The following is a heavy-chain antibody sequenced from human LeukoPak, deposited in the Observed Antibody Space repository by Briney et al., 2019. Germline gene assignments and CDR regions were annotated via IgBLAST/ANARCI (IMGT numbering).Heavy chain of an antibody. CDR2: ISAYNGDT. V-gene: IGHV1-18*01. J-gene: IGHJ4*02. D-gene: IGHD2-15*01. Sequence: ASVKVSCKASGGTFSSYAISWVRQAPGQGLEWMGWISAYNGDTNYAQKLQGRVTMTTDTSTSTAYMELRSLRSDDTAVYYCARESLVAALDYWGQGTLVTVSS. CDR1: GGTFSSYA. CDR3: ARESLVAALDY.